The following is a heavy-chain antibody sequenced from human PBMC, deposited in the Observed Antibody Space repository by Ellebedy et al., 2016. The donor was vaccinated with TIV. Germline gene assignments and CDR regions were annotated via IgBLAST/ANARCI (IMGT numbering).Heavy chain of an antibody. CDR1: GFRFSNYW. V-gene: IGHV3-7*01. CDR2: IKQDESEK. Sequence: GESLKISCAASGFRFSNYWTAWVRQAPGKGLEWVANIKQDESEKYYVDSVKGRFTISRDNAKNLLYLQMNSLGDEDTAMYYCVRDVFGGCFDYWGQGTLVTVSS. J-gene: IGHJ4*02. CDR3: VRDVFGGCFDY. D-gene: IGHD3-10*01.